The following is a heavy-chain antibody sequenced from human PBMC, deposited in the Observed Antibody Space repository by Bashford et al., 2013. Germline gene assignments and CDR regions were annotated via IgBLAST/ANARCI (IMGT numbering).Heavy chain of an antibody. CDR2: INHSGST. Sequence: SETLSLTCAVYGGSFSGYYWSWIRQPPGKGLEWIGEINHSGSTNYNPSLKSRVTISVDTSKNQFSLKLSSVTAADTAVYYCARGLLWFRDPRKYYFDYWGQGTLVTVSS. J-gene: IGHJ4*02. CDR3: ARGLLWFRDPRKYYFDY. CDR1: GGSFSGYY. D-gene: IGHD3-10*01. V-gene: IGHV4-34*01.